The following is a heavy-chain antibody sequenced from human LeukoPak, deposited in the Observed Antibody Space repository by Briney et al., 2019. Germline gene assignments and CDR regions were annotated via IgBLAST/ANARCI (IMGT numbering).Heavy chain of an antibody. CDR3: AKGGTYYYGSGSYYLLDY. J-gene: IGHJ4*02. CDR1: GFTFDDYA. Sequence: GGSLRLSCAASGFTFDDYAMHWVRQAPGKGLEWVSGISWNSGSIGYADSVKGRFTISRDNAKNSLYLQMNSLRAEDTALYYCAKGGTYYYGSGSYYLLDYWGQGTLVTVSS. V-gene: IGHV3-9*01. D-gene: IGHD3-10*01. CDR2: ISWNSGSI.